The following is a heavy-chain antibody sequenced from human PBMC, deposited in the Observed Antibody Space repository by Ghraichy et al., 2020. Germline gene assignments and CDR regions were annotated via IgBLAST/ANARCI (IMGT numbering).Heavy chain of an antibody. CDR3: ARLSVAVAGVYFDY. V-gene: IGHV4-39*01. CDR2: VYYYSGST. Sequence: SETLSLTCTVSGGSISSSSYYWGWIRQPPRKGLEWIGSVYYYSGSTYYNPSLKSRVTISVDTSKNQFSLKLSSVTAADTAVYYCARLSVAVAGVYFDYSGQGTLVTVSS. CDR1: GGSISSSSYY. J-gene: IGHJ4*02. D-gene: IGHD6-19*01.